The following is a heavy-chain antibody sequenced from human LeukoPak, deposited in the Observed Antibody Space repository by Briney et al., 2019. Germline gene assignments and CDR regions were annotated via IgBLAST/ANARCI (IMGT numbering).Heavy chain of an antibody. CDR3: ARELLPHYEILIGYSTDYDLDV. CDR1: GGSISSYY. CDR2: IYTNGST. J-gene: IGHJ6*04. Sequence: SETLSLTCTVSGGSISSYYWSWIRQPPGQGLEWIGRIYTNGSTNYNPSLKSRVTMTVDTCKNHFYLKLSSVTAADPGVYYCARELLPHYEILIGYSTDYDLDVWGRGTTVSISS. V-gene: IGHV4-4*07. D-gene: IGHD3-9*01.